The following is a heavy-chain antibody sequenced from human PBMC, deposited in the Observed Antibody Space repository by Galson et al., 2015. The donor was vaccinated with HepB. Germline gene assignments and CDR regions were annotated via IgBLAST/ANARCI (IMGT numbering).Heavy chain of an antibody. CDR1: GFPFSDYW. CDR3: VRSQDGYNF. Sequence: SLRLSCAASGFPFSDYWMDWVRQSQGRGLVWVSRIDRDGGVTGYAESVKGRFTISRDNANNMLYLQMNSLRVEDTAVYYCVRSQDGYNFWGRGTLVTVSS. V-gene: IGHV3-74*01. CDR2: IDRDGGVT. J-gene: IGHJ4*02. D-gene: IGHD5-24*01.